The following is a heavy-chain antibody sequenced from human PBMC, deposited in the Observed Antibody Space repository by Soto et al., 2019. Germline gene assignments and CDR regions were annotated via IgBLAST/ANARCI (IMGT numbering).Heavy chain of an antibody. CDR2: VIPILGMA. J-gene: IGHJ5*02. V-gene: IGHV1-69*04. D-gene: IGHD2-2*01. CDR1: GYTFTHHH. CDR3: ARGGAVVVPGAVDRHNWFDP. Sequence: SVKVSCKASGYTFTHHHIIWMRQVTGQGLEWMGRVIPILGMANYAQKFQGRVTITADKSTSTVYMEMSSLRSEDTAVYYCARGGAVVVPGAVDRHNWFDPWGQGTLVTVSS.